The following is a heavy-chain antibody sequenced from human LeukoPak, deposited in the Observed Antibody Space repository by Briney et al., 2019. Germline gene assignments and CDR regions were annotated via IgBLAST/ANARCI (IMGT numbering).Heavy chain of an antibody. CDR3: AKDATYYYDSSGYLDY. J-gene: IGHJ4*02. D-gene: IGHD3-22*01. CDR2: ISWNSGSI. Sequence: GRSLRLSCAASGFTLDDYAMHWVRQAPGKGLEWVSGISWNSGSIGYADSVKGRFTISRDNAKNSLYLQMNSLRAEDTALYYCAKDATYYYDSSGYLDYWGQGTLVTVSS. V-gene: IGHV3-9*01. CDR1: GFTLDDYA.